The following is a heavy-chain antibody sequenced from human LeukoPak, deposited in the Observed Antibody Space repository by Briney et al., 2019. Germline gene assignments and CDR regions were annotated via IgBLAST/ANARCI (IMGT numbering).Heavy chain of an antibody. D-gene: IGHD3-22*01. CDR1: GYTFNGYY. Sequence: ASVKVSCKASGYTFNGYYMHWVRQAPGQGLEWMGWINPNSGGTNYAQKFQGRVTMTRDTSISTAYMELSRLRSDDTAVYYCARVPSSISEYYYDSSGYRTYFDYWGQGTLVTVSS. CDR2: INPNSGGT. CDR3: ARVPSSISEYYYDSSGYRTYFDY. V-gene: IGHV1-2*02. J-gene: IGHJ4*02.